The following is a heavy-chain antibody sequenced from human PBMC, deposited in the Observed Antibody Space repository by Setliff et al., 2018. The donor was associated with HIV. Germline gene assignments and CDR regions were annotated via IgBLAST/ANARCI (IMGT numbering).Heavy chain of an antibody. D-gene: IGHD3-10*01. CDR1: GYTFLNYG. V-gene: IGHV7-4-1*02. Sequence: ASVKVSCKASGYTFLNYGISWVRQTPGRGLEWMAWINTNTGSPTYAQGFTRRFVFSLDPSVRTAYLQITGLKAEDTAVYYCARGGDRMQIWSRFPFDIWGQGTMVTVSS. J-gene: IGHJ3*02. CDR3: ARGGDRMQIWSRFPFDI. CDR2: INTNTGSP.